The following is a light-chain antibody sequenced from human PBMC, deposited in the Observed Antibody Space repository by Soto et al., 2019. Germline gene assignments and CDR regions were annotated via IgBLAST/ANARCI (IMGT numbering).Light chain of an antibody. V-gene: IGKV3-11*01. CDR2: ATS. J-gene: IGKJ2*01. CDR3: KQYKRSLYT. Sequence: EIVLTQSPATLSLSPGERATLSCRASQSVTGHLAWYQQKPGQSPRLLIYATSSRAPGTPARFSGGGSGTDFTLTFSSVEPEDFATYYSKQYKRSLYTFGQGTKLEMK. CDR1: QSVTGH.